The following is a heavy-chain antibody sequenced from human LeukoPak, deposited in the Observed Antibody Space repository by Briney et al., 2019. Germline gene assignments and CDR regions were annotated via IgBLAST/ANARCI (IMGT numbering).Heavy chain of an antibody. J-gene: IGHJ4*02. D-gene: IGHD2-21*02. CDR3: ARVPRLSGDQRLFDY. V-gene: IGHV4-34*01. CDR2: INHSGST. CDR1: GGSFSGCY. Sequence: SETLSLTCAVYGGSFSGCYWSWIRQPPGKGLEWIGEINHSGSTNYSPSLKSRVTISLDTSKNQFSLKLGSVTAADTAVYYCARVPRLSGDQRLFDYWGQGTLVTVSS.